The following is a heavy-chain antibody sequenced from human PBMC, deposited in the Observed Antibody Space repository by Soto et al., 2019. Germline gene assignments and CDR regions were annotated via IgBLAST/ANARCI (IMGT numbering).Heavy chain of an antibody. J-gene: IGHJ3*02. V-gene: IGHV1-46*03. CDR3: ASSSPGSRTLMDI. CDR2: INPSGGST. Sequence: QVQLVQSGAEVKKPGASVKVSCKASGYTFTSYYMHWVRQAPGQGLEWMGIINPSGGSTSYAQKFQGRVTMTRDTSTITVYMELSSLRSEDTAVYYCASSSPGSRTLMDIWGQGTMVTVSS. CDR1: GYTFTSYY. D-gene: IGHD6-13*01.